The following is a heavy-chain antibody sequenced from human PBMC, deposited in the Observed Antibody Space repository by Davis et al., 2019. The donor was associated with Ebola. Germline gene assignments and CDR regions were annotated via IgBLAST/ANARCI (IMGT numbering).Heavy chain of an antibody. CDR1: GYIFTSSW. CDR2: ILPSDSET. V-gene: IGHV5-51*01. CDR3: VAARPFYSFDS. D-gene: IGHD6-25*01. Sequence: GESLKISCKGSGYIFTSSWVGWVRHTPGKGLEWMGIILPSDSETRYSPSFQGHVTISADKSIATAYLQWNTLKASDTAIYFCVAARPFYSFDSWGQGTLVTVSS. J-gene: IGHJ4*02.